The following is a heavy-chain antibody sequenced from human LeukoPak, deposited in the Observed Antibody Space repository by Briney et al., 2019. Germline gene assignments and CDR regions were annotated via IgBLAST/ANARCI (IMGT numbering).Heavy chain of an antibody. CDR3: ARATLQLERRPFDY. D-gene: IGHD1-1*01. CDR1: GGSFSGYY. Sequence: PSETLSLTCAVYGGSFSGYYWSWIRQPPGKGLEWSGEINHSGSTNYNPSLKSRVTISVDTSKNQFSLQLSSVTAADTAVCYCARATLQLERRPFDYWGQGTLVTVSS. CDR2: INHSGST. J-gene: IGHJ4*02. V-gene: IGHV4-34*01.